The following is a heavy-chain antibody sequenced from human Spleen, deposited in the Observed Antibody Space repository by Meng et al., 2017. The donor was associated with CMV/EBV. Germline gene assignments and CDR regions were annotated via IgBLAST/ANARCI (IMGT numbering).Heavy chain of an antibody. J-gene: IGHJ6*02. D-gene: IGHD6-13*01. CDR2: ISSSSSTI. CDR3: ARAGGSSWYDYYYYGMDV. CDR1: GFTFSSYS. V-gene: IGHV3-48*04. Sequence: GGSLRLSCAASGFTFSSYSMNWVRQAPGKGXEWVSYISSSSSTIYYADSXKGRFTISRDNAKNSLYLQMNSLRAXDTAVYYCARAGGSSWYDYYYYGMDVWGQGTTVTVSS.